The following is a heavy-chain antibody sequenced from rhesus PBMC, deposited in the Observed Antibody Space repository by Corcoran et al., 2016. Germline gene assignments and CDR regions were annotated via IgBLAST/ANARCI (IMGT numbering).Heavy chain of an antibody. CDR1: GYTFTELS. CDR3: ARGTPFDY. CDR2: VDPVYGKI. V-gene: IGHV1-156*01. J-gene: IGHJ4*01. Sequence: EVQLVQSGAEVKKPGASVKVSCKVSGYTFTELSMHWVRQAPGKGLEGMGGVDPVYGKIIHAEKFQGRVTMTEDTSTDTAYMELSSLRSEDTAVYYCARGTPFDYWGQGVLVTVSS.